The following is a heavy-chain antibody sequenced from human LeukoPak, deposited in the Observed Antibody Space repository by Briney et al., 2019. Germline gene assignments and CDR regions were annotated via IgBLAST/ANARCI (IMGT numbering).Heavy chain of an antibody. Sequence: SETLSLTCTVSGGSISSYYWSWIRQHPGKGLEWIGYIYYSGSTYYNPSLKSRVTISVDTSKNQFSLKLSSVTAADTAVYYCARDLDGGNWFDPWGQGTLVTVSS. D-gene: IGHD5-24*01. CDR2: IYYSGST. CDR1: GGSISSYY. V-gene: IGHV4-59*06. CDR3: ARDLDGGNWFDP. J-gene: IGHJ5*02.